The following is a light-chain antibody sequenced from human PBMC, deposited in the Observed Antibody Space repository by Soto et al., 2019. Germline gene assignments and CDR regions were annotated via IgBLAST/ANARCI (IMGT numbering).Light chain of an antibody. V-gene: IGKV3-15*01. CDR1: QTVGTN. Sequence: EVVLTQSPATLSVSPGERATLSCRASQTVGTNLAWYQQRPRQAPRLLIYGASTRATGIPARFSGSGSGSEFTLTISSLQSDDFAVYYCQQYNKWPLFTFGPGTRVDNK. CDR3: QQYNKWPLFT. CDR2: GAS. J-gene: IGKJ3*01.